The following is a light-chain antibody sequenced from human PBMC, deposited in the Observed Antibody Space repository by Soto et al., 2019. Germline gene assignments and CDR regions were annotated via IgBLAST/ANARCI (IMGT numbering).Light chain of an antibody. CDR1: QSIRSHY. J-gene: IGKJ1*01. Sequence: EIVLTQSPGTLSLSPGESATLSCRASQSIRSHYLAWYQQKPGQAPRLLISGESNRATGIPDRFSGSGSGTDFTLTISRLEPEDFAVYYCQKRSNWPITFGQGTKVDIK. CDR2: GES. CDR3: QKRSNWPIT. V-gene: IGKV3D-20*02.